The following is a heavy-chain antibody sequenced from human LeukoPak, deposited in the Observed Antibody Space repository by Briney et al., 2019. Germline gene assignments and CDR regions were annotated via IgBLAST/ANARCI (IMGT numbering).Heavy chain of an antibody. Sequence: GESLKISCQGSGYNFISNWIGWVRQTPGKGLEFLGIIYPHDSETIYSPSFQGQVTVSADKSISTAYLQWNSLKTSDTAMYYCARVDRRGYSDYTAILPDYWGQGTLVTVSS. CDR2: IYPHDSET. D-gene: IGHD5-12*01. CDR3: ARVDRRGYSDYTAILPDY. CDR1: GYNFISNW. V-gene: IGHV5-51*01. J-gene: IGHJ4*02.